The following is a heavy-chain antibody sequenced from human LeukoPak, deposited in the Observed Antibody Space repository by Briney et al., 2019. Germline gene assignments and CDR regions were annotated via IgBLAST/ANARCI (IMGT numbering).Heavy chain of an antibody. Sequence: PGGSLRLSCAVSGFTFTSYAISWVRQAPGKGLEWVSSISGSGDRTYYADSVKGRFTLSRDNAKNSLYLQMNSLRAEDTAVYYCARDLYFGSGTPMQYGMDVWGQGTTVTVSS. CDR3: ARDLYFGSGTPMQYGMDV. J-gene: IGHJ6*02. V-gene: IGHV3-23*01. CDR1: GFTFTSYA. CDR2: ISGSGDRT. D-gene: IGHD3-10*01.